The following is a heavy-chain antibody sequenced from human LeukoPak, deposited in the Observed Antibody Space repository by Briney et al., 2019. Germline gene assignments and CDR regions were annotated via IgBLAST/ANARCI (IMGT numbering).Heavy chain of an antibody. CDR1: GGSISSYY. Sequence: PSGTLSLTCTVSGGSISSYYWSWIRQPPGKGLEWIGYIYYSGSTNYNPSLKSRVTISVDTSKNQFSLKLSSVTAADTAVYYCARALDAFDIWGQGTMVTVSS. CDR2: IYYSGST. CDR3: ARALDAFDI. J-gene: IGHJ3*02. V-gene: IGHV4-59*01.